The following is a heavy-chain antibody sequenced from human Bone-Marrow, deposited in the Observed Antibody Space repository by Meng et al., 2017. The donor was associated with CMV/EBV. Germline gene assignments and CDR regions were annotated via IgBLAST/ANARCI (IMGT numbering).Heavy chain of an antibody. Sequence: ASVKVSCKASGGTFSSYAISWVRQAPGQGLEWMGWINPNSGGTNYAHKFQGRVTMTRDTSISTAYMQLSRLRSDDTAVYYCARDLLDCSSTSCQAALDPWGQGTLVTVSS. CDR3: ARDLLDCSSTSCQAALDP. J-gene: IGHJ5*02. CDR1: GGTFSSYA. D-gene: IGHD2-2*01. CDR2: INPNSGGT. V-gene: IGHV1-2*07.